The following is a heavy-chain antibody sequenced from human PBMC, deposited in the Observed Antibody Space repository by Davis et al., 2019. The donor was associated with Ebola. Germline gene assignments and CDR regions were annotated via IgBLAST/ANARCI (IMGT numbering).Heavy chain of an antibody. CDR3: ARAIAGGYSSSWYGSDY. CDR1: GFTFSSYG. CDR2: IWYDGSNN. D-gene: IGHD6-13*01. Sequence: GGSLRLSCAASGFTFSSYGMHWVRQAPGKGLEWVAVIWYDGSNNYYADSVKGRFTISRDNSKNTLYLQMNSLRAEDTAVYYCARAIAGGYSSSWYGSDYWGQGTLVTVSS. J-gene: IGHJ4*02. V-gene: IGHV3-33*01.